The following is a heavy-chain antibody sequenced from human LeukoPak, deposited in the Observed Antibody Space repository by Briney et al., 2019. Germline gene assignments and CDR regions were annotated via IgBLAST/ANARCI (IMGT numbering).Heavy chain of an antibody. V-gene: IGHV3-48*03. D-gene: IGHD2-8*02. J-gene: IGHJ4*02. CDR3: ARVICTGGSCFQNDY. CDR1: GFIFSNFE. CDR2: INSGATSE. Sequence: GGSLRLSCTASGFIFSNFEMNWVRQSPGKGLQWVAYINSGATSEYYADSVKGRFTISRDNAKNSLYLQMNSLGVQDTAIYYCARVICTGGSCFQNDYLGQGTLVTVSS.